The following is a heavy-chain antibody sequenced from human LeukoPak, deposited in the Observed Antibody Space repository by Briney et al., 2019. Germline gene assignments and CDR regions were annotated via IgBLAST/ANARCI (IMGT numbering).Heavy chain of an antibody. J-gene: IGHJ4*02. CDR1: GYTFTGYY. V-gene: IGHV1-2*02. CDR3: ARAPNYGGKSGGRIIDY. CDR2: INPNSGGT. Sequence: ASVKVSCKASGYTFTGYYMHWVRQAPGQGLEWMGWINPNSGGTNYAQKFQGRVTMTRDTSISTAYMELRSLRSDDTAVYYCARAPNYGGKSGGRIIDYWGQGTLVTVSS. D-gene: IGHD4-23*01.